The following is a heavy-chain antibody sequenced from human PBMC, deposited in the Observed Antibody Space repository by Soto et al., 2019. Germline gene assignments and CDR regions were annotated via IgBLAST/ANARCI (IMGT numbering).Heavy chain of an antibody. Sequence: QVQLQESGPGLVKPSQTLSLTCTVSGGSISSGGYYWSWIRQHPGKGLEWIGYIYYSGSTYYNPSLKSRGTISVDTSKNQFSLQLSSVTAEVTAVHYCARSRHSSSWYCIYGMDVWGQGTTVTVSS. J-gene: IGHJ6*02. V-gene: IGHV4-31*03. CDR3: ARSRHSSSWYCIYGMDV. CDR2: IYYSGST. CDR1: GGSISSGGYY. D-gene: IGHD6-13*01.